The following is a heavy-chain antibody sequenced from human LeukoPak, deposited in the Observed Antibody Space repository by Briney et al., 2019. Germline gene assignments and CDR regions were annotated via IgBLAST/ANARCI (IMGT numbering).Heavy chain of an antibody. CDR1: GGTFSSYA. Sequence: AASVKVPCKASGGTFSSYAISWVRQAPGQGLEWMERSIPILGIANYAQKFQGRVTITADKSTSTAYMELSSLRSEDTAVYYCARVPVENYYYYGMDVWGQGTTVTVSS. J-gene: IGHJ6*02. D-gene: IGHD2-15*01. CDR2: SIPILGIA. V-gene: IGHV1-69*04. CDR3: ARVPVENYYYYGMDV.